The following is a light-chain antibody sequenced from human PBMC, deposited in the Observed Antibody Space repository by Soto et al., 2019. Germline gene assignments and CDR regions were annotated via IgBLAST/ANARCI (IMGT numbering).Light chain of an antibody. J-gene: IGLJ1*01. CDR2: EVS. V-gene: IGLV2-8*01. CDR1: SSDIGGYNY. CDR3: SSYAGTIYRYV. Sequence: QSALTQPPSASGSFGQSVTISCTGSSSDIGGYNYVSWYQQHPGKAPKLIIYEVSERPSGVPDRFSGSKSGNTASLAVSGLQADDEADYYCSSYAGTIYRYVFGAGTKVTVL.